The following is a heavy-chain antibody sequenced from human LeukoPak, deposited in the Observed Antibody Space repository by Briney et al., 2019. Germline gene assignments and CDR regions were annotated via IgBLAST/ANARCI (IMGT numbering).Heavy chain of an antibody. CDR3: ASARGQWLTPGY. CDR2: IYSGGST. D-gene: IGHD6-19*01. J-gene: IGHJ4*02. V-gene: IGHV3-53*01. Sequence: GGSPRLSCAASGFTVSSNYMSWVRQAPGKGLEWVSVIYSGGSTYYADSVKGRFTISRDNSKNTLYLQMNSLRAEDTAVYYCASARGQWLTPGYWGQGTLVTVSS. CDR1: GFTVSSNY.